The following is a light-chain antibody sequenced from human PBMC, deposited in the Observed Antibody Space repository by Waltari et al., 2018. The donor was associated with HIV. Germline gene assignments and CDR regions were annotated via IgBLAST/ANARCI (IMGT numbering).Light chain of an antibody. Sequence: QSVLTQPPSASGTPGQRVTIPCSGSSSNIGRNYVCWYQQLPGTAPKLLIYRNNVRPSGVPDRFSGSKSGTSASLAISGLRSEDEADYYCAAWDDSLSGLYVFGTGTKVTVL. CDR1: SSNIGRNY. CDR2: RNN. J-gene: IGLJ1*01. V-gene: IGLV1-47*01. CDR3: AAWDDSLSGLYV.